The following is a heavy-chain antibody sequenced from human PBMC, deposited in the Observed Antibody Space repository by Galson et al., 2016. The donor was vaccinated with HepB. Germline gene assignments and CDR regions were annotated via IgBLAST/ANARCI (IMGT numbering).Heavy chain of an antibody. V-gene: IGHV4-31*03. J-gene: IGHJ4*02. Sequence: TLSLTCSVFGDSIARGGYYWGWIRQYPGRGPEWIGYVYSSGNSYYNPSLNGRVNISLDTSDNLFSLRLNSVTAADTAVYYCARVLGTYDPAFDSWGQGTPVIVSS. CDR2: VYSSGNS. CDR1: GDSIARGGYY. CDR3: ARVLGTYDPAFDS. D-gene: IGHD5-12*01.